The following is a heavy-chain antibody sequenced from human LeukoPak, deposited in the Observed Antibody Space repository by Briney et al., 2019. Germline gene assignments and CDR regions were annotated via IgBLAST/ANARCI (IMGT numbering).Heavy chain of an antibody. V-gene: IGHV3-7*04. CDR3: GRPHQMLGLYLQY. Sequence: GGSLRLSCAASGLTFTSYWMSWVRQAPGKGLEWVANIKQDGSEKYYVDSVKGRFTIYRDNAENSLYLRMNSLRVEDTAVYYCGRPHQMLGLYLQYWGQGTLVTVSS. CDR1: GLTFTSYW. J-gene: IGHJ1*01. CDR2: IKQDGSEK. D-gene: IGHD2-2*01.